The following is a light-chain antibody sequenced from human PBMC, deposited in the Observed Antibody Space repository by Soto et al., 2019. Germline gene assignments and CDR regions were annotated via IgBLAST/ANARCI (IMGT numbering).Light chain of an antibody. CDR1: ISDIGVYHY. CDR3: SSYTSSATLI. V-gene: IGLV2-14*01. J-gene: IGLJ2*01. CDR2: EVS. Sequence: QSALAQPASVSGSRGQSITISCPRTISDIGVYHYVSWFQPHPGKAPKLIIYEVSYRPSGISNRFSGSQSDNTASLTISGLQAEDEADYYCSSYTSSATLIFGGGTKVTVL.